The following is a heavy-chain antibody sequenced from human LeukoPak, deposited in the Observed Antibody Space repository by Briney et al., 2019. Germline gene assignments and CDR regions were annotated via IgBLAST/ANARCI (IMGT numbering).Heavy chain of an antibody. J-gene: IGHJ4*02. CDR3: ARLSFARVFPY. D-gene: IGHD3-16*01. CDR1: GGSFTGYY. Sequence: SSETLSLTCAVYGGSFTGYYWRWIRQPPGQGLEWIGEIYRSESPNYNPSLKSRVTISVDTSKNQFSLKLSSVTAADTAVYYCARLSFARVFPYWGQGTLVTVSS. V-gene: IGHV4-34*01. CDR2: IYRSESP.